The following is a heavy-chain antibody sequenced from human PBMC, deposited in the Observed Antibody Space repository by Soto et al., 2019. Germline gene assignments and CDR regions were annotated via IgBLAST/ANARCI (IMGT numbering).Heavy chain of an antibody. Sequence: GESLKISCNVSGYGFTKYWIGWVRQMPGKGLEWMGIIYPSDSDTRYSPSFQGQVTISADKSISTAYLQWSSLKASDTAMYYCARRGILTGYYLFDYWGQGTLVTVSS. CDR3: ARRGILTGYYLFDY. CDR2: IYPSDSDT. D-gene: IGHD3-9*01. V-gene: IGHV5-51*01. CDR1: GYGFTKYW. J-gene: IGHJ4*02.